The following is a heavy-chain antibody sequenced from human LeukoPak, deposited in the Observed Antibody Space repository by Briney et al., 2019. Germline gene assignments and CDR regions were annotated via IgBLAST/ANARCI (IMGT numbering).Heavy chain of an antibody. J-gene: IGHJ4*02. Sequence: PGGSLRLSCAASGFTFSNAWMSWVRQAPGKGLVWVSRINSDGSSTSYADSVKGRFTISRDNAKNTLYLQMNSLSAEDTAVYYCARASYGLGHWDFDYWGQGTLVTVSS. CDR3: ARASYGLGHWDFDY. D-gene: IGHD3-16*01. CDR2: INSDGSST. CDR1: GFTFSNAW. V-gene: IGHV3-74*01.